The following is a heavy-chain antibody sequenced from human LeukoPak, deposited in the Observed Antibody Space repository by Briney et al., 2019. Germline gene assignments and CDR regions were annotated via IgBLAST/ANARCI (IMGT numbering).Heavy chain of an antibody. J-gene: IGHJ1*01. D-gene: IGHD3-22*01. CDR1: GGTFRNSG. CDR3: AKIHDDSGYYYEYFQF. V-gene: IGHV1-69*04. CDR2: IIPILDIT. Sequence: ASVKVSCKASGGTFRNSGISWVRQAPGQGLKYVGRIIPILDITEYGKTSPGRVTITADTATDTFYMELSGLRSEDTAVYYCAKIHDDSGYYYEYFQFWGQGTLITVSS.